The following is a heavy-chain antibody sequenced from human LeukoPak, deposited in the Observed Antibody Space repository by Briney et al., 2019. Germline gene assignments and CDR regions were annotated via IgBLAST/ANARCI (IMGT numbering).Heavy chain of an antibody. V-gene: IGHV3-48*01. CDR2: VSGSGSTV. J-gene: IGHJ4*02. D-gene: IGHD2-2*01. CDR1: GFTFGDHI. CDR3: ARGDAYALNY. Sequence: PGGSLGLSCAASGFTFGDHIMNWVRQLPGKKLEWVAYVSGSGSTVYYADSVKGRFTVSRDNGKSSLYLQMSSLRAEDTAVYYCARGDAYALNYWGQGTLVTVSS.